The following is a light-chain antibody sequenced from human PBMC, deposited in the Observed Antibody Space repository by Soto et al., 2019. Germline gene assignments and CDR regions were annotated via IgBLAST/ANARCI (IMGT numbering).Light chain of an antibody. CDR1: QSISSN. Sequence: EIVMTQSPATLSVSPGERATLSCRASQSISSNLAWYQQKPGQVPRLLIYATSTRATGTPARFSGSGSGTEVTLTISSLQSEDFAVYYCQQYNNWLAITFGQGTRLEIK. V-gene: IGKV3-15*01. CDR3: QQYNNWLAIT. CDR2: ATS. J-gene: IGKJ5*01.